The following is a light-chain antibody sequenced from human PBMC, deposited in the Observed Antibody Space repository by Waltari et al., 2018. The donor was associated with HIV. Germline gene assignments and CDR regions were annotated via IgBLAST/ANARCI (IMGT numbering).Light chain of an antibody. V-gene: IGKV3-20*01. CDR2: GAS. Sequence: EIVLTQSPGTLSLSPGDRATLSSRASQSVSNKFLAWYQHKRGQAPRLLVYGASSRARGIPDRFSGSGSGTDFTLTISRLEPEDFAMYYCQQYGISTYSFGQGTKLEIK. J-gene: IGKJ2*03. CDR3: QQYGISTYS. CDR1: QSVSNKF.